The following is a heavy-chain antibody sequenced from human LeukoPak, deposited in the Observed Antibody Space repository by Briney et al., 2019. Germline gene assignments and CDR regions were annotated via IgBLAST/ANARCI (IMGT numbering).Heavy chain of an antibody. CDR2: ISSSSSTI. Sequence: PGGSLRLSCAASGFTFSSYSMNWVRQAPGKGLEWVSYISSSSSTIYYADSVKGRFTISRDNAKNSLYLQMNSLRAEDTAVYYCARDGGIVVVTQADYWGQGTLVTVSS. J-gene: IGHJ4*02. CDR1: GFTFSSYS. V-gene: IGHV3-48*04. CDR3: ARDGGIVVVTQADY. D-gene: IGHD2-21*02.